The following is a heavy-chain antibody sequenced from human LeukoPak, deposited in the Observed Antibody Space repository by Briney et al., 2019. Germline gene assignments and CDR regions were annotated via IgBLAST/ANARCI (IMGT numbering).Heavy chain of an antibody. Sequence: GGSLRLSCAASGFTFSSYSMSWVRQAPGKGLEWVSSISSSGGNTYYPDSVKGRFTISRDNSKNTLYLQMNSLRAEDTAVYYCAKVQTRDDSSAFDIWGQGTMVTVSS. D-gene: IGHD3-22*01. CDR3: AKVQTRDDSSAFDI. V-gene: IGHV3-23*01. CDR2: ISSSGGNT. J-gene: IGHJ3*02. CDR1: GFTFSSYS.